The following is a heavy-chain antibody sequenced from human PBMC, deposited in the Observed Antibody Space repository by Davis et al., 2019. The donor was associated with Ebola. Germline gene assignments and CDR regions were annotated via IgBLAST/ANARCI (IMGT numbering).Heavy chain of an antibody. V-gene: IGHV3-48*01. CDR1: GFRFSTYT. Sequence: GESLKISCAASGFRFSTYTMNWVRQAPGKGLEWISYISSSSTNIYYADSVKGRFTVSRDNAKNSVFLQMNSLRGEDAAVYYCARGGRWYDIMTEASLMDVWGKGTTVAVSS. D-gene: IGHD3-9*01. CDR2: ISSSSTNI. CDR3: ARGGRWYDIMTEASLMDV. J-gene: IGHJ6*04.